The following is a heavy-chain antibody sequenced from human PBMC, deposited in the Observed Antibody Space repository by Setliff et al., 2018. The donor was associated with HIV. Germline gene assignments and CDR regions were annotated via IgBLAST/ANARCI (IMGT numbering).Heavy chain of an antibody. Sequence: PGGSLRLSCTASGLIFGDHAMSWVRQAPGKGLEWVGFIRSKAYGGTAEYAASVEGRVSISRDDSKGIAYLKMNSLKAEDTAVYYCAKAGASTSPAHDHMDVWGQGTTVTVSS. CDR1: GLIFGDHA. CDR2: IRSKAYGGTA. V-gene: IGHV3-49*04. D-gene: IGHD2-2*01. CDR3: AKAGASTSPAHDHMDV. J-gene: IGHJ6*02.